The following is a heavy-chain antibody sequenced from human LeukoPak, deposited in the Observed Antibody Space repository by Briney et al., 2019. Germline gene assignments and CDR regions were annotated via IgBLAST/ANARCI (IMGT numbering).Heavy chain of an antibody. CDR3: ARQTGSGLFTLP. V-gene: IGHV4-59*04. CDR2: IYYTGNT. J-gene: IGHJ4*02. D-gene: IGHD3/OR15-3a*01. CDR1: GGSISAYY. Sequence: SETLSLTCTVSGGSISAYYWSWIRQPPGKGLEWIGSIYYTGNTYYNASLKSRVTISIDTSKNQISLRLTSVTATDTAMYYCARQTGSGLFTLPGGQGTLVTVSS.